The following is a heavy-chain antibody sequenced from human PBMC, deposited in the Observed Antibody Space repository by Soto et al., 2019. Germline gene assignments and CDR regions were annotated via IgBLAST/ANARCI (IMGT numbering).Heavy chain of an antibody. CDR3: ARDYFDSSDYTTNWFDP. V-gene: IGHV4-30-4*01. Sequence: SETLSLTCTVSGGSISSVDYYWSWIRQPPGKGLEWIGYIYYSGSTYYNPSLKSRVTISVDTSKNQFSLKLSSVTAADTAVYYCARDYFDSSDYTTNWFDPWGQGTLVTVSS. CDR1: GGSISSVDYY. CDR2: IYYSGST. D-gene: IGHD3-22*01. J-gene: IGHJ5*02.